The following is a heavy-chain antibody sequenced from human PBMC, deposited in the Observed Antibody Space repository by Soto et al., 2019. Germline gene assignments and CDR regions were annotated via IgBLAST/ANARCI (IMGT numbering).Heavy chain of an antibody. J-gene: IGHJ6*02. V-gene: IGHV1-2*04. CDR2: INPNSGGT. CDR1: GYSYTGYY. Sequence: SVKVCCKASGYSYTGYYMHWVRQAPGQGLEWMGWINPNSGGTNYAQKFQGWVTMTRDTSISTAYMELSGLRSDDTAVYYCARNEAECSITSCYTFQYYYYYGMDVWGQGTTVTVSS. D-gene: IGHD2-2*02. CDR3: ARNEAECSITSCYTFQYYYYYGMDV.